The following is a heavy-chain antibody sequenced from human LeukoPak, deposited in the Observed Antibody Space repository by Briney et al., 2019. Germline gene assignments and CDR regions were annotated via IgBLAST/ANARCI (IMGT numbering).Heavy chain of an antibody. Sequence: PSETLSLTCTVSGYSISSGYYWGWIRQPPGKGLEWIGSIYYSGSTYYNPSLKSRVTISVDTSKNQFSLKLSSVTAADTAVYYCARHGDGDAFDIWGQGTMVTVSS. CDR1: GYSISSGYY. J-gene: IGHJ3*02. CDR3: ARHGDGDAFDI. CDR2: IYYSGST. V-gene: IGHV4-38-2*02.